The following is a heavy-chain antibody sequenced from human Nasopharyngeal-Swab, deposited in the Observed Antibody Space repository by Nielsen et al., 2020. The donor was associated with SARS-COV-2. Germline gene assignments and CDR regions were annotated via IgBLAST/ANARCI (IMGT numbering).Heavy chain of an antibody. CDR3: TRCGGGCYSGREY. CDR2: NRNKGNNYAT. D-gene: IGHD2-15*01. J-gene: IGHJ4*02. CDR1: GFTFSDSA. V-gene: IGHV3-73*01. Sequence: GESLKISCAASGFTFSDSAIHWVRQAPGKGLEWVGRNRNKGNNYATAYAASVKGRFTIFRDDPTNTAFLQMNSLKTEDTAVYYCTRCGGGCYSGREYWGQGTLVTFSS.